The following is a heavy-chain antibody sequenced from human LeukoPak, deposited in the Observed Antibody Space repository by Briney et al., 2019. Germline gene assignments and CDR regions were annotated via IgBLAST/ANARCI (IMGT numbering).Heavy chain of an antibody. CDR3: ARETSQKGAHYMDV. D-gene: IGHD3-16*01. Sequence: PSETLSLTCTVSGYSISSGYYWGWIRQPPGKGLEWIGSIYHSGSTYYNPSLKSRVTISVDTSKNQSSLKLSSVTAADTAVYYCARETSQKGAHYMDVWGKGTTVTISS. CDR1: GYSISSGYY. J-gene: IGHJ6*03. V-gene: IGHV4-38-2*02. CDR2: IYHSGST.